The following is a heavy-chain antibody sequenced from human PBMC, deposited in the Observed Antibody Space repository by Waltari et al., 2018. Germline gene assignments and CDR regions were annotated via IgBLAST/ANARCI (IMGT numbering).Heavy chain of an antibody. J-gene: IGHJ6*02. Sequence: VQLVQSGAEVKKPGSSVKVSCKASGGTFSSYAISWVRQAPGQGLEWVANIKQDGSEKYYVDSVKGRFTISRDNAKNSLYLQMNSLRAEDTAVYYCARDGLLRDNYYYYGMDVWGQGTTVTVSS. D-gene: IGHD2-15*01. CDR1: GGTFSSYA. V-gene: IGHV3-7*04. CDR3: ARDGLLRDNYYYYGMDV. CDR2: IKQDGSEK.